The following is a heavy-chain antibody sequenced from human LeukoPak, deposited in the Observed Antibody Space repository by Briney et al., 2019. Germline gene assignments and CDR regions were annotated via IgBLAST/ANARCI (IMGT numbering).Heavy chain of an antibody. CDR3: TTDLGGLRFLEWFVEDY. Sequence: GGSLRLSCAASGFTFSNAWMSWVRQAPGKGLEWVGRIKSKTDGGTTDYAAPVKGRFTISRDDSKNTLYLQMDSLKTEDTAVYYCTTDLGGLRFLEWFVEDYWGQGTLVTVSS. J-gene: IGHJ4*02. V-gene: IGHV3-15*01. CDR2: IKSKTDGGTT. D-gene: IGHD3-3*01. CDR1: GFTFSNAW.